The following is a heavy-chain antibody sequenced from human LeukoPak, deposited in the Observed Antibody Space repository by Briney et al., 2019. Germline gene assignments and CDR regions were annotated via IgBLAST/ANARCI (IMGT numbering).Heavy chain of an antibody. Sequence: PGGSLRLSCAASGFTFSSYGMHWVRQAPGKGLEWVAVISYDGGNKYYADSAKGRFTISRDNSKNTLYLQMNSLRAEGTAVYYCASHYYGSGSKYFDYWGQGTLVTVSS. V-gene: IGHV3-30*03. D-gene: IGHD3-10*01. J-gene: IGHJ4*02. CDR2: ISYDGGNK. CDR1: GFTFSSYG. CDR3: ASHYYGSGSKYFDY.